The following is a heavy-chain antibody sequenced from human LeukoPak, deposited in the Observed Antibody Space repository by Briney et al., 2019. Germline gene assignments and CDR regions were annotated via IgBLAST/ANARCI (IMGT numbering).Heavy chain of an antibody. V-gene: IGHV3-7*01. Sequence: GGSLRLSCAASGFTFSSYWMNWARQAPGKGLEWVASINHNGNVNYYVDSVKGRFTISGDNAKNSLYLQMNSLRTEDSALYYCVVDLSGSADYWGQGTLVTVSS. CDR3: VVDLSGSADY. CDR2: INHNGNVN. D-gene: IGHD3-10*01. J-gene: IGHJ4*02. CDR1: GFTFSSYW.